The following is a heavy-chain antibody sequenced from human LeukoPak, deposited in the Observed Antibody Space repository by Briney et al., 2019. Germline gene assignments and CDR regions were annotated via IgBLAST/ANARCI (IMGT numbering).Heavy chain of an antibody. Sequence: PGGSLRLACAASGFTFSNYGMSWVRQAPGKGLEWVSAISGSGGSTYYADYVKGRFTISRDNSKNTLYLQMNSLRAEDTAVYYCANPYDITRDHAFDIWGQGTMVTVSS. V-gene: IGHV3-23*01. CDR2: ISGSGGST. D-gene: IGHD3-9*01. CDR3: ANPYDITRDHAFDI. J-gene: IGHJ3*02. CDR1: GFTFSNYG.